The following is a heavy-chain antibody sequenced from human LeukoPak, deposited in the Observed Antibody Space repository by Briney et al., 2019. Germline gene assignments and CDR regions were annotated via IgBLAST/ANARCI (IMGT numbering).Heavy chain of an antibody. CDR1: GYTFTGYY. J-gene: IGHJ5*02. CDR2: INPNSGGT. V-gene: IGHV1-2*02. Sequence: ASVKVSCKASGYTFTGYYMHWVRQAPGQGLEWMGWINPNSGGTNYAQKFQGRVTMTRDTSTSTAYMELSRLRSDDTAVYYCARARAVLGDWFDPWGQGTLVTVSS. D-gene: IGHD3-16*01. CDR3: ARARAVLGDWFDP.